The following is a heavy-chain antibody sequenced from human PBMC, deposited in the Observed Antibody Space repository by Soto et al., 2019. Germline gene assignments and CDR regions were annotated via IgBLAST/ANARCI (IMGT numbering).Heavy chain of an antibody. CDR2: MYFGGSF. V-gene: IGHV4-59*02. CDR1: GPSVSNGY. CDR3: ARSYYDSTGFAVDP. Sequence: SEALSLTCNVSGPSVSNGYGSWIRQPPWKGLEWIGFMYFGGSFNYNPSLTSRATISVETSKNQFSMKLTSVTASDTAVYYCARSYYDSTGFAVDPWGQGTLVTVSS. J-gene: IGHJ5*02. D-gene: IGHD3-22*01.